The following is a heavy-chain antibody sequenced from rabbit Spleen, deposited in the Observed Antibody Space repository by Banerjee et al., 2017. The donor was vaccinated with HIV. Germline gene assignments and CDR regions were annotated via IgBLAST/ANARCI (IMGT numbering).Heavy chain of an antibody. CDR2: IEVGSSGFT. J-gene: IGHJ3*01. CDR3: ARAANFDRYATDLGL. CDR1: GLDFSGYYY. V-gene: IGHV1S40*01. D-gene: IGHD6-1*01. Sequence: QSLEESGGGLVKPGASLTLTCKASGLDFSGYYYLCWVRQAPGKGLEWIACIEVGSSGFTYFATWAKGRFTVSKTSSTTVTLQVTSLTAADTATYFCARAANFDRYATDLGLWGQGTLVTVS.